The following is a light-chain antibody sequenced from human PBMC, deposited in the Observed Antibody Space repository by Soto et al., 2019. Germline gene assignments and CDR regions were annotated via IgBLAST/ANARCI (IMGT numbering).Light chain of an antibody. J-gene: IGLJ3*02. CDR3: CSYTSSSTYV. CDR2: EGT. CDR1: SSDFGNYNL. Sequence: QSALTQPASMSGSPGQSITISCTGTSSDFGNYNLVSWYQQRPGKAPKLIIYEGTKRPSGVSNRFSGSKSGNTASLAISGLQAEDEADYHCCSYTSSSTYVFGGGTKLTVL. V-gene: IGLV2-23*01.